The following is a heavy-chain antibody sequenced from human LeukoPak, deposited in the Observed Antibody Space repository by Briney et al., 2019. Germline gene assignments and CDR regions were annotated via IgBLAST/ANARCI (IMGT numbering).Heavy chain of an antibody. V-gene: IGHV1-2*02. J-gene: IGHJ5*02. CDR3: ARDHYYGSGSYSNWFDP. CDR1: GYTFTGYY. D-gene: IGHD3-10*01. Sequence: ASVTVSCKASGYTFTGYYMHWVRQAPGQGLEWMGWINPNSGGTNYAQKFQGRVTMTRDTSISTAYMELSRLRSDDTAVYYCARDHYYGSGSYSNWFDPWGQGTLVTVSS. CDR2: INPNSGGT.